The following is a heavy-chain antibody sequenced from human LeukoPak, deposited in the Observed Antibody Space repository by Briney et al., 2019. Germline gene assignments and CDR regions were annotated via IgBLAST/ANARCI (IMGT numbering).Heavy chain of an antibody. CDR1: GGSISSGGYS. Sequence: PSETLSLTCAVSGGSISSGGYSWSWIRQPPGKGLEWIGYIYHSGSTYYNPSLKSRVTISVDTSKNQFSLKLSSVTAADTAVYYCARDFGSTSTFQADIDAFDIWGQGTMVTVSS. D-gene: IGHD2-2*01. V-gene: IGHV4-30-2*01. J-gene: IGHJ3*02. CDR3: ARDFGSTSTFQADIDAFDI. CDR2: IYHSGST.